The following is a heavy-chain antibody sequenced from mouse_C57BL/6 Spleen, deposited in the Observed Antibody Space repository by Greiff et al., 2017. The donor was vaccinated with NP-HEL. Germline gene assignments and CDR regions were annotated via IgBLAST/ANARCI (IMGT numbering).Heavy chain of an antibody. CDR1: GYTFTDYN. CDR2: INPNNGGT. D-gene: IGHD2-4*01. CDR3: ARGEYDHDGGWFAY. V-gene: IGHV1-22*01. J-gene: IGHJ3*01. Sequence: EVQLQQSGPELVKPGASVKMSCKASGYTFTDYNMHWVKQSHGKSLEWIGYINPNNGGTSYNQKFKGKATLTVNKSSSTAYMELRSLTSEDSAVYYCARGEYDHDGGWFAYWGQGTLVTVSA.